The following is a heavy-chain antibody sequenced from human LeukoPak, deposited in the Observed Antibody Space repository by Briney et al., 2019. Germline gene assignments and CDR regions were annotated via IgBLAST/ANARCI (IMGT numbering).Heavy chain of an antibody. Sequence: EASVKVSCKASGYTFTSYGISWVRQAPGQGLEWMGWISAYNGNTNYARKLQGRVTMTTDTSTSTAYMELRSLRSDDTAVYYCAREGGSSSWYEGCYYFDYWGQGTLVTVSS. CDR2: ISAYNGNT. CDR3: AREGGSSSWYEGCYYFDY. J-gene: IGHJ4*02. CDR1: GYTFTSYG. D-gene: IGHD6-13*01. V-gene: IGHV1-18*01.